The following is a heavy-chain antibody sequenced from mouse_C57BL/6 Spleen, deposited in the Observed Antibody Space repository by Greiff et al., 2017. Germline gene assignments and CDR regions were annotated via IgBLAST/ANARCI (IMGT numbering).Heavy chain of an antibody. CDR1: GFNIKDYY. J-gene: IGHJ3*01. D-gene: IGHD1-1*01. CDR2: IDPEDGDT. V-gene: IGHV14-1*01. CDR3: TTNFYGSIQFAY. Sequence: EVQLQESGAELVRPGASVKLSCTASGFNIKDYYMHWVKQRLEQGLEWIGRIDPEDGDTEYAPKFQGKATMTADTSPNTAYLQLSSLTSEDTAVYYCTTNFYGSIQFAYWGQGTLVTVSA.